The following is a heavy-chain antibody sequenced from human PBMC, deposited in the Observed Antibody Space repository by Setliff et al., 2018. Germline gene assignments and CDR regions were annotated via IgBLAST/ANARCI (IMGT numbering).Heavy chain of an antibody. CDR1: GGSVNSGYDN. J-gene: IGHJ6*03. CDR2: INRRGST. D-gene: IGHD6-19*01. CDR3: VRATSGWYSAYYYYMDV. Sequence: SETLSLTCTVSGGSVNSGYDNWNWLRQPAGKGLEWIGHINRRGSTNFTPSLKSRVTISLGTSKNQFSLNLTSVTAADTAVYYCVRATSGWYSAYYYYMDVWGKGTTVTVS. V-gene: IGHV4-61*09.